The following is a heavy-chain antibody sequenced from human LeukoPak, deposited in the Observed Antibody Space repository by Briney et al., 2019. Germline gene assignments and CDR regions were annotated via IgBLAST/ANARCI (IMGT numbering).Heavy chain of an antibody. CDR1: GGSISSSSYY. V-gene: IGHV4-39*07. Sequence: SETLSLTCAVSGGSISSSSYYWGWIRQPPGKGLEWIGSIYHSGSTYYNPSLKSRVTISVDTSKNQFSLKLSSVTAADTAVYYCARGVARSSKFHFSYYFDYWGQGTLVTVSS. CDR2: IYHSGST. D-gene: IGHD6-6*01. J-gene: IGHJ4*02. CDR3: ARGVARSSKFHFSYYFDY.